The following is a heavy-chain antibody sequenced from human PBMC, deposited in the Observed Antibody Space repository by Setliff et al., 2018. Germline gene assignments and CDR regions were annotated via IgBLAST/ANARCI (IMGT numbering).Heavy chain of an antibody. J-gene: IGHJ5*02. CDR1: GGSLNTYY. D-gene: IGHD3-3*01. Sequence: ETLSLTCTVSGGSLNTYYWSWIRQPAGKELEWIGRINTSGTTRYTPSLRSRATLSVDESMNRFSLNLNSVTAADTAVYYCAGGLPGDYDFNCFDTWGQGALVTVSS. CDR2: INTSGTT. V-gene: IGHV4-4*07. CDR3: AGGLPGDYDFNCFDT.